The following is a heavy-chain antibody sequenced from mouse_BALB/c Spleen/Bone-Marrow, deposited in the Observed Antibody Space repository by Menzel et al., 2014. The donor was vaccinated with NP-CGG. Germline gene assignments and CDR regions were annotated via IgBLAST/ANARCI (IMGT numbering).Heavy chain of an antibody. D-gene: IGHD2-10*02. CDR2: SRNKAKHYTT. J-gene: IGHJ3*01. CDR1: GFTFSDFY. V-gene: IGHV7-1*02. CDR3: ARDVGYGNYFVY. Sequence: EVKLQESGGGLVQPGDSLRLSCATSGFTFSDFYMEWVRQPPGKRLEWIAASRNKAKHYTTEYSASVKGQFIVSRDTSQSILYLQMNALRAEDTAIYYCARDVGYGNYFVYWGQGTLVTVSA.